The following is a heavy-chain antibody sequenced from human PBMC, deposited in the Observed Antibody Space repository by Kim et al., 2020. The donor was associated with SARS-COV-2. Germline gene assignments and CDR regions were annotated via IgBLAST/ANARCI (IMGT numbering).Heavy chain of an antibody. Sequence: NPSLKSRVTISVDTSKNQFSLKLSSVTAADTAVYYCASFSTFGDGYNYGYWGQGTLVTVSS. V-gene: IGHV4-39*01. D-gene: IGHD5-12*01. J-gene: IGHJ4*02. CDR3: ASFSTFGDGYNYGY.